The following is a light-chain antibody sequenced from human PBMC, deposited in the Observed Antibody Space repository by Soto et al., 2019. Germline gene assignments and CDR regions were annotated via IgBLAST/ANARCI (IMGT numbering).Light chain of an antibody. Sequence: EIVLTQSACTLSLSPGERATLSCRASQSVTSDYLAWYRQKPGQAPRLLIYGISTRATGIPDRFSGSGSGTDFTLTISKLEPEDFAVYYCQQYGSSRTFGQGTKVDI. CDR1: QSVTSDY. J-gene: IGKJ1*01. CDR2: GIS. V-gene: IGKV3-20*01. CDR3: QQYGSSRT.